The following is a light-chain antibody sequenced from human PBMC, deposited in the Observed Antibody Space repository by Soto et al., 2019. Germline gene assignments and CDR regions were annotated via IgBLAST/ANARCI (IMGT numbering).Light chain of an antibody. CDR3: QQYNSYSQT. J-gene: IGKJ1*01. V-gene: IGKV1-5*01. CDR1: QSISSW. CDR2: DAS. Sequence: DSQMTQSPSTLSASVGDRVTITCRASQSISSWLAWYQQKPGKAPKLLIYDASYRAAGIPARFSGSGSGTDFTLTISSLQPDDFATYYCQQYNSYSQTFGQGTKVDIK.